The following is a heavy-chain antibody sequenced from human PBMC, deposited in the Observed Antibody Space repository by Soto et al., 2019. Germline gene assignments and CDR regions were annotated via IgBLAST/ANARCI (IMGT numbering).Heavy chain of an antibody. CDR3: ARRNSGWYFDL. V-gene: IGHV3-23*01. CDR1: GFTFSSYA. CDR2: ISGSGDST. J-gene: IGHJ2*01. D-gene: IGHD4-4*01. Sequence: EVQLLESGGGLVQPGGSLRLSCAASGFTFSSYAMNWVRQAPGKGLQWVSVISGSGDSTYYADSVKGRFTISRDNCKNTLYLQMNSLRAEDTAVYYGARRNSGWYFDLWGRGTRVTVSS.